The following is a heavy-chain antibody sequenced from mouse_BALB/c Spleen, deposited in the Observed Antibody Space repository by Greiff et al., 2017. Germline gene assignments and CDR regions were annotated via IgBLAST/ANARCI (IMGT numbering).Heavy chain of an antibody. D-gene: IGHD2-4*01. J-gene: IGHJ4*01. CDR1: GFTFSSYG. V-gene: IGHV5-6*02. CDR3: ARGDDYDGGAMDY. CDR2: ISSGGSYT. Sequence: EVMLVESGGDLVKPGGSLKLSWAASGFTFSSYGMSWVRQTPDKRLEWVATISSGGSYTYYPDSVKGRFTISRDNAKNTLYLQMSSLKSEDTAMYYCARGDDYDGGAMDYWGQGTSVTVSS.